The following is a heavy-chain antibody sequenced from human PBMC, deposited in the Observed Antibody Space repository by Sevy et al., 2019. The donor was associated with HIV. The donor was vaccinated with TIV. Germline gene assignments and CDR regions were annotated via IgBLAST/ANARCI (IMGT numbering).Heavy chain of an antibody. CDR2: IKQDGCEK. V-gene: IGHV3-7*01. D-gene: IGHD6-13*01. CDR3: ARAPVGSGWYFPRGIDY. CDR1: GFTFSTYW. J-gene: IGHJ4*02. Sequence: GGSLRLSCAASGFTFSTYWMTWVRQAPGKGLEWVANIKQDGCEKYYAESVKGRLTVSRDNTKNSLYLQLNSLRAEDTAIYYCARAPVGSGWYFPRGIDYWGQGTLVTVSS.